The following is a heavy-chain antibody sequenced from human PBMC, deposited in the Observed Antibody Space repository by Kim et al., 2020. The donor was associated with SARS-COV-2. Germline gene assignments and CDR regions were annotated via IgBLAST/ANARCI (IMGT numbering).Heavy chain of an antibody. CDR2: IYSDGDT. J-gene: IGHJ4*02. Sequence: GGSLRLSCAASGFTVSSNSMSWVRQAPGKGLEWVSVIYSDGDTHYADSVKGRFTISRDNSKNTLYLQMNSLRAEDTAVYYCARDTEYWGQGTLVTVSS. V-gene: IGHV3-53*01. CDR3: ARDTEY. CDR1: GFTVSSNS.